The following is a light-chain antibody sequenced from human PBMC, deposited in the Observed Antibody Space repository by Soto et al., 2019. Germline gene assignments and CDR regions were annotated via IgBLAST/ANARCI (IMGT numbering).Light chain of an antibody. Sequence: QSVLTQPPSVSGAPGQRISISCTGSSSNIGAGSDVHWYQQLPGTAPKLLIYGNRNRPSGVPDRFSGSKSGTSASLAISGLQPEDEADYYCCSYAGNKTVVFGGGTKLTVL. J-gene: IGLJ3*02. V-gene: IGLV1-40*01. CDR2: GNR. CDR1: SSNIGAGSD. CDR3: CSYAGNKTVV.